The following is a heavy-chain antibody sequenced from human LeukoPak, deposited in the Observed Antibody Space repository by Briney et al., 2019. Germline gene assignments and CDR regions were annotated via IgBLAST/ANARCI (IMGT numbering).Heavy chain of an antibody. Sequence: ASVKVSCKASGYTFTSYGISWVRRAPGQGLEWMGWISAYNGNTNYAQKLQGRVTMTTDTSTSTAYMELRSLRSDDTAVYYCARDMRISGGNPPAYWGQGTLVTVSS. CDR3: ARDMRISGGNPPAY. J-gene: IGHJ4*02. D-gene: IGHD4-23*01. CDR2: ISAYNGNT. V-gene: IGHV1-18*01. CDR1: GYTFTSYG.